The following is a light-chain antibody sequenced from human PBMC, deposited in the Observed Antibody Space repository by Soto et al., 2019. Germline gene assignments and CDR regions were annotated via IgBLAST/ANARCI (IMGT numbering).Light chain of an antibody. CDR1: SSDIGVYNH. CDR3: SLYRSSTTLV. J-gene: IGLJ1*01. CDR2: EVS. Sequence: QSVLTQPPSVSGSPGQSVTISCTGTSSDIGVYNHVSWYQQPPGTAPKLMIYEVSNRPSGVPDRFSGSKSGNTASLTISGLQAEDEADYYCSLYRSSTTLVFGTGTKVTVL. V-gene: IGLV2-18*01.